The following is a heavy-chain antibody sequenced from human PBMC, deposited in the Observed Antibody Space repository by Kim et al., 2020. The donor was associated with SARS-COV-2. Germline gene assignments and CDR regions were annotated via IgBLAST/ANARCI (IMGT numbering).Heavy chain of an antibody. V-gene: IGHV3-23*01. J-gene: IGHJ4*02. D-gene: IGHD6-13*01. CDR1: GFTFSSYA. CDR2: ISGSGGST. CDR3: AKLSGYSSSWYPRTKDY. Sequence: GGSLRLSCAASGFTFSSYAMSWVRQAPGKGLEWVSAISGSGGSTYYADSVKGRFTISRDNSKNTLYLQMNSLRAEDTAVYYCAKLSGYSSSWYPRTKDYWGQGTLVTVSS.